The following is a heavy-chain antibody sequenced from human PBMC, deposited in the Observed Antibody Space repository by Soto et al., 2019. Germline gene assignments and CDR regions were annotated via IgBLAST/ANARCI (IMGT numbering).Heavy chain of an antibody. CDR1: GDSFTNYW. J-gene: IGHJ6*02. D-gene: IGHD6-13*01. Sequence: PGESLKISCKASGDSFTNYWVSWVRQMPGKGLEWMGIIYPGDSDTRYSPSFQGQVTISADKSTTTAYLQWSSLRASDTAMYYCARHRGLGYRSTWDYYYAMNVWGQGTTVTVSS. V-gene: IGHV5-51*01. CDR2: IYPGDSDT. CDR3: ARHRGLGYRSTWDYYYAMNV.